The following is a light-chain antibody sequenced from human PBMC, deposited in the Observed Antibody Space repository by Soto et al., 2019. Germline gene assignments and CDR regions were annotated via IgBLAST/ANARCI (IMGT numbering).Light chain of an antibody. CDR3: QQYNGYSTWT. Sequence: DIQMTQSPSSLSASVGDRVTITCRASQSISRWLVWYQQKPGKAPKLLIYDASILMSGVPSRFSGSGSGTDFTLTISSLQPDDFATYYCQQYNGYSTWTFGQGTEVEIK. CDR1: QSISRW. CDR2: DAS. V-gene: IGKV1-5*01. J-gene: IGKJ1*01.